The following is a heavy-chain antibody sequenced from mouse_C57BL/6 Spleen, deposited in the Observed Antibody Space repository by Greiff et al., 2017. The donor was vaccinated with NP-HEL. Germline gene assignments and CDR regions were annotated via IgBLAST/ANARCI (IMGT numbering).Heavy chain of an antibody. CDR1: GYTFTSYG. D-gene: IGHD2-1*01. J-gene: IGHJ4*01. Sequence: VKVVESGAELARPGASVKLSCKASGYTFTSYGISWVKQRTGQGLEWIGEIYPRSGNTYYNEKFKGKATLTADKSSSTAYMELRSLTSEDSAVYFCAIYYGKGGAMDYWGQGTSVTVSS. CDR2: IYPRSGNT. CDR3: AIYYGKGGAMDY. V-gene: IGHV1-81*01.